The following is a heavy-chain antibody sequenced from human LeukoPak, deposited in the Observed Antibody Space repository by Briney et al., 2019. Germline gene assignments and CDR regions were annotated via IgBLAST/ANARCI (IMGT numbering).Heavy chain of an antibody. V-gene: IGHV1-69*05. Sequence: SVKVSCKASGGTFSSYTIDWVRQAPGQGLEWMGGINPMFGTTNYAQKFQGRVMITMDESTSTAYMQLSSLRFDDTAMSYCTRSPDYRPTELGGFDYWGQGILVTVSS. CDR2: INPMFGTT. D-gene: IGHD4-11*01. CDR3: TRSPDYRPTELGGFDY. CDR1: GGTFSSYT. J-gene: IGHJ4*02.